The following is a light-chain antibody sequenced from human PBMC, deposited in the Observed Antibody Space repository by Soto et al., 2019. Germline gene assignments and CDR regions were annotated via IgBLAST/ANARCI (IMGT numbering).Light chain of an antibody. CDR1: QSVRGY. V-gene: IGKV3-11*01. J-gene: IGKJ4*01. CDR2: DAS. Sequence: EIVLTQSPATLSLSPGERATLSCRASQSVRGYLAWYQQKPGQAPRLLLYDASFRVTGLPARFSGSGSGTDFTLNISSLEPEDVAVYYCQQRSDWPLTFGGGTKVEIK. CDR3: QQRSDWPLT.